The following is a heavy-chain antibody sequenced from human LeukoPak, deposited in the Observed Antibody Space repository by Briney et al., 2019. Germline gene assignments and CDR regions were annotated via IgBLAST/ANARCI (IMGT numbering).Heavy chain of an antibody. CDR3: ARLNDYGDYWALDY. Sequence: ASVKVSCKASGYTFTGYYMHWVRQAPGQGLDWMGWINPNSGGTNYAQKFQGRVTMTRDTSISTAYMELSRVRSDDTAVYYCARLNDYGDYWALDYWGQGTLVTVSS. CDR1: GYTFTGYY. V-gene: IGHV1-2*02. J-gene: IGHJ4*02. CDR2: INPNSGGT. D-gene: IGHD4-17*01.